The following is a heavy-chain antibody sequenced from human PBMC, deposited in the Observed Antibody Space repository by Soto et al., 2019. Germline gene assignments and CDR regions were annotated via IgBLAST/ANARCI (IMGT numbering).Heavy chain of an antibody. CDR3: AKHGIAWDQTLSQPNWFDP. J-gene: IGHJ5*02. CDR1: GFTFSNYA. CDR2: ISFDGSNK. V-gene: IGHV3-30*18. Sequence: HVQLVESGGGVVQPGRSLRLSCAASGFTFSNYAIHWVRQAPGRGLEWVTVISFDGSNKYYADSVKGRFTISRDNSKNTVYLQMNSLRVEDTAVYYCAKHGIAWDQTLSQPNWFDPWGQGTLVTVSS. D-gene: IGHD2-2*01.